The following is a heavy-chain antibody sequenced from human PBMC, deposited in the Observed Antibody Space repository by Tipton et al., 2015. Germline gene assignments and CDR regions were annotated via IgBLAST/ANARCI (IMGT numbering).Heavy chain of an antibody. J-gene: IGHJ6*02. V-gene: IGHV4-59*01. CDR1: SDSISKYY. CDR3: ARDLEHGMDV. Sequence: TLSLTCSVSSDSISKYYWSWIRQPPGKALEWIGYISYTDTTHYNPSLKSRVTISLDSSKNQFSLTLNSVTAADTAVYYCARDLEHGMDVWGQGTTVTVSS. CDR2: ISYTDTT. D-gene: IGHD5-24*01.